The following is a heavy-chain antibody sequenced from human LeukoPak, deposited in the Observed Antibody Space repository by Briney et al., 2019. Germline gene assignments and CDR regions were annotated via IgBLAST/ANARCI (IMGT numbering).Heavy chain of an antibody. D-gene: IGHD4-17*01. V-gene: IGHV3-33*01. CDR1: GFTFSSYG. CDR2: IWYDGSNK. J-gene: IGHJ6*02. Sequence: GRSLRLSCAASGFTFSSYGMHWVRQAPGKGLEWVAVIWYDGSNKYYADSVKGRFTISRDNSKNTLYLRMNSLRAEDTAVYYCARKSYYGDYVAYYYGMDVWGQGTTVTVSS. CDR3: ARKSYYGDYVAYYYGMDV.